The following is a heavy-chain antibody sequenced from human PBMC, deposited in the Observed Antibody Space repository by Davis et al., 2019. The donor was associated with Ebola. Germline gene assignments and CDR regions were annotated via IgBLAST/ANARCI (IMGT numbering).Heavy chain of an antibody. V-gene: IGHV3-33*05. D-gene: IGHD6-19*01. CDR1: GFPFSHYG. CDR2: ISYDGSNK. CDR3: TRFTEQWLVLGYYGMDV. J-gene: IGHJ6*04. Sequence: GESLKISCAASGFPFSHYGMHWVRQAPGKGLEWVAVISYDGSNKYYADSVKGRFTISRDNSKNTAYLQMNSLKTEDTAVYYCTRFTEQWLVLGYYGMDVWGKGTTVTVSS.